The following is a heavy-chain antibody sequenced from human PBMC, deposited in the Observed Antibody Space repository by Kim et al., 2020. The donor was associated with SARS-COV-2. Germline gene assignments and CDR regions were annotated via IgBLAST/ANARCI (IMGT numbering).Heavy chain of an antibody. Sequence: SETLSLTCTVSGGSISSSSYYWGWIRQPPGKGLEWIGSIYYSGSTYYNPSLKSRVTISVDTSKNQFSLKLSSVTAADTAVYYCARRPASTHIWFDPWGQGTLVTVSS. V-gene: IGHV4-39*01. CDR3: ARRPASTHIWFDP. CDR2: IYYSGST. J-gene: IGHJ5*02. CDR1: GGSISSSSYY.